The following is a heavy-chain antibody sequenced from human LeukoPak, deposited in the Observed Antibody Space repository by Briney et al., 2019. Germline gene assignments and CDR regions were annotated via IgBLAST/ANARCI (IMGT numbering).Heavy chain of an antibody. D-gene: IGHD4-23*01. J-gene: IGHJ6*03. V-gene: IGHV4-34*01. CDR3: ARREPHGDYGGKIRYYYYMDV. Sequence: PSETLSLTCAVYGGSFSGYYWSWIRQPPGKGLEWIGEINHSGNTNSNPSLKSRVTMSVDTSKNQFSLKLSSLTAADTAMYYCARREPHGDYGGKIRYYYYMDVGGKGTTITISS. CDR2: INHSGNT. CDR1: GGSFSGYY.